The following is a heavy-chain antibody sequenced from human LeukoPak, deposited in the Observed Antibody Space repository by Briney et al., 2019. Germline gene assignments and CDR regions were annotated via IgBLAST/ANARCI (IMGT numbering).Heavy chain of an antibody. Sequence: PGGSLRLSCAASGFTFSSYEMNWVRQAPGKGLEWVSYISSSGSTIYYADSVKGRFTISRDNAKNSLYLQMNSLRAEDTAVYYCARSRDGYNLYWGQGTLVTVSS. V-gene: IGHV3-48*03. CDR2: ISSSGSTI. J-gene: IGHJ4*02. D-gene: IGHD5-24*01. CDR1: GFTFSSYE. CDR3: ARSRDGYNLY.